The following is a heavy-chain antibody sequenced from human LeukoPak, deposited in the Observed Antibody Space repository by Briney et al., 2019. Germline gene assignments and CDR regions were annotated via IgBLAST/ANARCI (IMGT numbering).Heavy chain of an antibody. Sequence: GGSLRLSCAASGFTFRSYSMSWVRQAPGKGLEWISSISSSSSYIYYADSVKGRFTISRDNAKNSLYLQMNSLRAEDTAVYYCASEYFDYWGQGTLVTVS. J-gene: IGHJ4*02. CDR1: GFTFRSYS. CDR3: ASEYFDY. V-gene: IGHV3-21*01. CDR2: ISSSSSYI.